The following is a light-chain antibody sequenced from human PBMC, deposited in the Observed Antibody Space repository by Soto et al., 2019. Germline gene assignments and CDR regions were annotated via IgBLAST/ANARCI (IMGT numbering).Light chain of an antibody. CDR2: GNN. CDR1: SSNIGAGYD. Sequence: QLVLTQPPSVSGAPGQRVIISCTGSSSNIGAGYDVHWYQQLPGAAPKLLIYGNNNRPSGVPDRFSGSKSGTSASVAITGLQAEDEADYYCQSYDSTLSGPVVFGGGTQLTVL. V-gene: IGLV1-40*01. J-gene: IGLJ2*01. CDR3: QSYDSTLSGPVV.